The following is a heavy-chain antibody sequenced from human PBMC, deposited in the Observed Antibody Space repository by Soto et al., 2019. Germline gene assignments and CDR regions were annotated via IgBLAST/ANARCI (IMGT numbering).Heavy chain of an antibody. V-gene: IGHV4-31*03. CDR3: AASCVACGGFNYYGMDV. J-gene: IGHJ6*02. CDR2: IYYSEST. D-gene: IGHD2-21*01. Sequence: QVQLQESGPGLVKPSQTLSLTCTVSGGSINSGGYYWSWIRQHPGKGLEWIGYIYYSESTFYNPPPKRRVTISVDTSKNQFSLKLSSVTAADTAVYYCAASCVACGGFNYYGMDVWGQGTTVTVSS. CDR1: GGSINSGGYY.